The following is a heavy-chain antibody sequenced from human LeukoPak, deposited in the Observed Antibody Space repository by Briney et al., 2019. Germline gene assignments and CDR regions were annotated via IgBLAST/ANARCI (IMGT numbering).Heavy chain of an antibody. CDR1: GFPFSTLG. Sequence: GGSLRLSCSASGFPFSTLGMHWVRQAPGKGLEWVANIKQDGSAKPYVDSVKGRFTISRDNAKNSLFLQMNSLRAEDTAVYYCARDNGWSADFWGQGTLVTVSS. J-gene: IGHJ4*02. V-gene: IGHV3-7*03. CDR3: ARDNGWSADF. D-gene: IGHD2-15*01. CDR2: IKQDGSAK.